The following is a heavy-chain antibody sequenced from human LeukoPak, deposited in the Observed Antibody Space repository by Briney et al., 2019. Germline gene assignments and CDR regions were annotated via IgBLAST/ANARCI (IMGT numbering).Heavy chain of an antibody. V-gene: IGHV4-39*01. D-gene: IGHD2-2*01. J-gene: IGHJ5*02. CDR2: IYYSGST. Sequence: SETLSLTCTVSGGSISSSSYYWGWIRQPPGKGLEWIGSIYYSGSTYYNPSLKSRVTISVDTSKNQSSLKLSSVTAADTAVYYCARQDIVVVPAAYNWFDPWGQGTLVTVPS. CDR1: GGSISSSSYY. CDR3: ARQDIVVVPAAYNWFDP.